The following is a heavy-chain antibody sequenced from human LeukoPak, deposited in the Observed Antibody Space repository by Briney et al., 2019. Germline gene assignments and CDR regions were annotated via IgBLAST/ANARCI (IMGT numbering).Heavy chain of an antibody. CDR2: IGNSCSPI. CDR3: ARTFDS. V-gene: IGHV3-48*03. CDR1: GFTFSSYE. Sequence: GGSLRLSCAASGFTFSSYEMNWVRQAPGRGLEWVSYIGNSCSPIYYADSVKGRFTISRDNAKNSLFLQMSRLRAEDTAVYYCARTFDSWGQGALVTVSS. J-gene: IGHJ4*02.